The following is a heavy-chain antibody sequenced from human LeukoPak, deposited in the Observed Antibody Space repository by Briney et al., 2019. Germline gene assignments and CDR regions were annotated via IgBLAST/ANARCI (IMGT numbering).Heavy chain of an antibody. CDR2: IWYDGSNK. Sequence: GGSLRLSCAASGFTFSSYGMHWVRQAPGKGLEWVAVIWYDGSNKYYADSVKGRFTISRDNAKNSLYLQMNSLRAEDTALYYCAKLGYGDYVSWGQGTLVTVSS. V-gene: IGHV3-33*03. D-gene: IGHD4-17*01. J-gene: IGHJ5*02. CDR1: GFTFSSYG. CDR3: AKLGYGDYVS.